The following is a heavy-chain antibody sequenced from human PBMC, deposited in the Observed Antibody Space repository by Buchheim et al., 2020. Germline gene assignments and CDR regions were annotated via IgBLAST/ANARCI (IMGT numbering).Heavy chain of an antibody. CDR1: GGSISSSSYY. D-gene: IGHD3-22*01. J-gene: IGHJ4*02. Sequence: QLQLQESGPGLVKPSETLSLTCTVSGGSISSSSYYWGWIRQPPGKGLEWIGSIYYSGSTYYNPSLKSRVTISVDTSKNQVSLKLSSVTAADTAVYYCARYSYDSSGYYGPFDSWGQGTL. V-gene: IGHV4-39*01. CDR2: IYYSGST. CDR3: ARYSYDSSGYYGPFDS.